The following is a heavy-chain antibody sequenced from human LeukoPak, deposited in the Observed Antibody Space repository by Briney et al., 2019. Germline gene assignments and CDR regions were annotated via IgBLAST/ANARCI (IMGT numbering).Heavy chain of an antibody. CDR3: ARGRRYSTQDYYYYMDV. CDR2: ISSSSSYI. J-gene: IGHJ6*03. V-gene: IGHV3-21*01. Sequence: GGSLRLSCAASGFTFSSYWMHWVRQAPGKGLVWVSSISSSSSYIYYADSVKGRFTISRDNAKNSLYLQMNSLRAEDTAVYYCARGRRYSTQDYYYYMDVWGKWTTVTVSS. CDR1: GFTFSSYW. D-gene: IGHD1-1*01.